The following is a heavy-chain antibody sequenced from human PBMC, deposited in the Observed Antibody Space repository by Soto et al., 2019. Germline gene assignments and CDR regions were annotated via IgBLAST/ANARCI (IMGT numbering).Heavy chain of an antibody. D-gene: IGHD3-3*01. J-gene: IGHJ6*02. CDR1: GFTFSSYG. V-gene: IGHV3-30*18. CDR2: ISYDGSNK. CDR3: AKARRVCLTIFGVAPCGMDA. Sequence: PGGSLRLSCAASGFTFSSYGMHWVRQAPGKGLEWVAVISYDGSNKYYADSVKGRFTISRDNSKNTLYLQMNSLRAEDTAVYYCAKARRVCLTIFGVAPCGMDAWGQGNTVTVSS.